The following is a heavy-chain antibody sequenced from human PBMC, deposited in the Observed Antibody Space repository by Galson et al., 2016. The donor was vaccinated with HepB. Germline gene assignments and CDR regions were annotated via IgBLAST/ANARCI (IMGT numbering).Heavy chain of an antibody. CDR2: LSPSGTST. CDR1: RFTFSSYG. Sequence: SLRLSCAASRFTFSSYGMSWVRQAPGKGLEWVSGLSPSGTSTHYADSVKGRFSISRDNSKTTLYLQMNSRGVEDTALYYFARDQRWLQFGKDAFDLWGQGTFVIVSS. D-gene: IGHD5-24*01. V-gene: IGHV3-23*01. J-gene: IGHJ3*01. CDR3: ARDQRWLQFGKDAFDL.